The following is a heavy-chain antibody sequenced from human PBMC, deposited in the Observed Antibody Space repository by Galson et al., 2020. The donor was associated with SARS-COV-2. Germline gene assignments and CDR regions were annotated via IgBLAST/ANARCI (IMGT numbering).Heavy chain of an antibody. Sequence: GGSLRLSCAASGFTFSSYSMNWVRQAPGKGLEWVSYISSSSSTIYYADSVKGRFTISRDNAKNSLYLQMNSLRDEDTAVYYCAREAGWNDPDGMDVWGQGTTVTVSS. CDR2: ISSSSSTI. V-gene: IGHV3-48*02. CDR3: AREAGWNDPDGMDV. D-gene: IGHD1-1*01. J-gene: IGHJ6*02. CDR1: GFTFSSYS.